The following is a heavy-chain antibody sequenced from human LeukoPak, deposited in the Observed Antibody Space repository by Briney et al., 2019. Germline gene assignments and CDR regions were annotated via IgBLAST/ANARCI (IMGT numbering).Heavy chain of an antibody. CDR3: ARGSLAVAGPFDY. Sequence: SETLSLTCAVYGGSFSGYYWGWIRQPPGKGLEWIGEINHSGSTNYNPSLKSRVTISVDTSKNQFSLKLSSVTAADTAVYYCARGSLAVAGPFDYWGQGTLVTVSS. D-gene: IGHD6-19*01. V-gene: IGHV4-34*01. CDR2: INHSGST. J-gene: IGHJ4*02. CDR1: GGSFSGYY.